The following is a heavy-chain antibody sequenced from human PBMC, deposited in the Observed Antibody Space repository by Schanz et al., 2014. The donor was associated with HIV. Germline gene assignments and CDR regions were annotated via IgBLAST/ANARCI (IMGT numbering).Heavy chain of an antibody. CDR1: GYSFTSYF. D-gene: IGHD2-15*01. CDR2: INTSGGGT. Sequence: QVQLVQSGAELKKPGASVRVSCKASGYSFTSYFIHWVRQAPGQGLEWLGVINTSGGGTSDALQGRVAVTRDASTTTVYMDLRNLRFADSGVYYCARERMATGGLDVWGQGTTVTVSS. J-gene: IGHJ6*02. CDR3: ARERMATGGLDV. V-gene: IGHV1-46*01.